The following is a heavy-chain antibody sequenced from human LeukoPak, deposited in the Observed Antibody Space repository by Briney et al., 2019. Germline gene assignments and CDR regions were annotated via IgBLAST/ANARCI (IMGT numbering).Heavy chain of an antibody. CDR3: ARERYGTVNYDY. Sequence: GGSLRLSCSASGFPFGDYGMSWVRQAPGKGLEWVAVISYDGSNKYYADSVKGRFTISRDNSKNTLYLQMNSLRAEDTAVYSCARERYGTVNYDYWGQGTLVTVSS. J-gene: IGHJ4*02. D-gene: IGHD4-17*01. CDR2: ISYDGSNK. CDR1: GFPFGDYG. V-gene: IGHV3-30*03.